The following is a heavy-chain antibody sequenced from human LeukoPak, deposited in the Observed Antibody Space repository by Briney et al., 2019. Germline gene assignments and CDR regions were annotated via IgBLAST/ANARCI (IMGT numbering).Heavy chain of an antibody. CDR1: GYTFTSYF. CDR2: INPSGGST. J-gene: IGHJ4*02. CDR3: ARDQEGFDY. V-gene: IGHV1-46*01. Sequence: ASVKVSCKASGYTFTSYFMHWVRQAPGQGLEWMGIINPSGGSTSYAQKFQGRVTVTRDTSTSTVHMELSGLRSEDTAVYYCARDQEGFDYWGQGTLVTVSS.